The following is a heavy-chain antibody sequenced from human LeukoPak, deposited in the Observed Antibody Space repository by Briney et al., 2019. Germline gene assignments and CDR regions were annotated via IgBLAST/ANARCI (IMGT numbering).Heavy chain of an antibody. CDR3: ARDAESYASGSYTPFDY. CDR2: IYYSGSI. Sequence: PSETLSLTCTVSGGSISGYSWSWIRQPPGKGLEWIGYIYYSGSINYNPSLESRVTISVDPSKNQFSLKLTSVTAADTAVYFCARDAESYASGSYTPFDYWGQGTLVTVSS. CDR1: GGSISGYS. J-gene: IGHJ4*02. V-gene: IGHV4-59*01. D-gene: IGHD3-10*01.